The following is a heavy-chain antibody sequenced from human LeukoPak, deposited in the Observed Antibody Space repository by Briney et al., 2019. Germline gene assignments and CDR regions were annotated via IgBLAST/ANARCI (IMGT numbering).Heavy chain of an antibody. Sequence: ASVKVSCKASGGTFSSYAISWVRQAPGQGLEWVGGIIPISGTANYAQKFQGRVTITADESTSTAYMELSSLRSEDTAVYYCARDDDYATRDWFDPWGQGTLVTVSS. J-gene: IGHJ5*02. CDR2: IIPISGTA. CDR1: GGTFSSYA. D-gene: IGHD4-17*01. V-gene: IGHV1-69*13. CDR3: ARDDDYATRDWFDP.